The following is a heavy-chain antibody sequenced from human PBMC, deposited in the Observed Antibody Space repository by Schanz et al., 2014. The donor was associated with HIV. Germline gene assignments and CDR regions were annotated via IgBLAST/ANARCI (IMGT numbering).Heavy chain of an antibody. J-gene: IGHJ4*02. Sequence: QVQLVQSGAEVKRPGASVKVSCKASDYLFSRYVIIWVRQAPGQGLEWMGWINTSTGNVDYSQNFQARVTLTTDTSTRTVYMELRSLRSDDTAVYYCARGAAEMATMTPWRYWGQGTLVTVSS. CDR3: ARGAAEMATMTPWRY. V-gene: IGHV1-18*01. CDR2: INTSTGNV. CDR1: DYLFSRYV. D-gene: IGHD5-12*01.